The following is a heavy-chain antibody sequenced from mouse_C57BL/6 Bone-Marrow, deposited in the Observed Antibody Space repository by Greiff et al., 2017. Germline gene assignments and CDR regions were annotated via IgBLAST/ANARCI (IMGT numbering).Heavy chain of an antibody. J-gene: IGHJ1*03. Sequence: EVKLVESGPGLVKPSQSLSLTCSVTGYSITSGYYWNWIRQFPGNKLEWMGYISYDGSNNYNPSLKNRISITRDTSKNQFFLKLNSVTTEDTATYYCARLTYWYFDVWGTGTTVTVSS. CDR3: ARLTYWYFDV. CDR1: GYSITSGYY. V-gene: IGHV3-6*01. CDR2: ISYDGSN. D-gene: IGHD1-3*01.